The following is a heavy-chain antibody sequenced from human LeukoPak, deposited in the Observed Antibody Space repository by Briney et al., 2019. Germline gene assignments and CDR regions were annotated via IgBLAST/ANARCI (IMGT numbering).Heavy chain of an antibody. CDR1: GYTFTGYY. V-gene: IGHV1-2*02. D-gene: IGHD3-22*01. Sequence: GASVKVSCKASGYTFTGYYMHWVRQAPGQGLEWMGWINPNSGGTNYAQKFQGRVTMTRDTSISTAYMELSRLRSDATAVYYCASRAGYYDSSGYYPSDAFDIWGQGTMVTVSS. CDR3: ASRAGYYDSSGYYPSDAFDI. CDR2: INPNSGGT. J-gene: IGHJ3*02.